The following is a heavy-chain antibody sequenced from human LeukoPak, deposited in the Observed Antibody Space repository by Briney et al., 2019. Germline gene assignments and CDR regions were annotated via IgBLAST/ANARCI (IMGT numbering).Heavy chain of an antibody. CDR1: GGSISSGSYY. CDR3: ERSLGWYVVY. CDR2: IYTSGST. V-gene: IGHV4-61*02. D-gene: IGHD6-19*01. Sequence: SESLSLTCTVSGGSISSGSYYWSWIRQPAGKGLEWIGRIYTSGSTNYNPSLKSRVTISVDTSKNKFSLKLSSVTDADTAVYYCERSLGWYVVYWGQGTLVTVSS. J-gene: IGHJ4*02.